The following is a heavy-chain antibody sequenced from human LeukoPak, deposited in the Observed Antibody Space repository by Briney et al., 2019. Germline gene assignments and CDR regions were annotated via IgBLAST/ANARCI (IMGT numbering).Heavy chain of an antibody. CDR1: DGSISSYY. D-gene: IGHD6-19*01. CDR3: ARPEIAVAGTFGI. J-gene: IGHJ4*02. CDR2: IYTSGST. V-gene: IGHV4-4*07. Sequence: SETLSLTCTVSDGSISSYYWTCIRQPAGKGLEWIGRIYTSGSTNYNPSLKSRVTMSVDTSKNQFSLRLSSVTAADTAVYYCARPEIAVAGTFGIWGQGTLITVSS.